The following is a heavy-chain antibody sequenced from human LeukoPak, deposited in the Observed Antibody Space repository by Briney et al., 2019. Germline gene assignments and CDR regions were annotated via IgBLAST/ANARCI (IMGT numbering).Heavy chain of an antibody. J-gene: IGHJ4*02. CDR2: IYSDGST. V-gene: IGHV3-66*02. Sequence: PGGSLRLSCAASGFTFSSNYMSWVRQAPGRGLEWVSVIYSDGSTYYADSVTGRFTISRDNSKNTLYLQMNSLRAEDTAVYFCARELTADYWGQGTLVTVSS. D-gene: IGHD3-9*01. CDR3: ARELTADY. CDR1: GFTFSSNY.